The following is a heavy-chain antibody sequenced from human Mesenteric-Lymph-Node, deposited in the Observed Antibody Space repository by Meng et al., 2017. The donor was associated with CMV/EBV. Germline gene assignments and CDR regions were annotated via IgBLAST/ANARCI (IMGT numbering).Heavy chain of an antibody. J-gene: IGHJ4*02. V-gene: IGHV3-53*01. CDR2: IRGDDST. CDR1: GFSVSTHY. Sequence: GESLKISCAASGFSVSTHYMTWVRQAPGKGLEWVSFIRGDDSTSYTDSVQGRFTISRDSSKNTVYLQMNSLRAEDTAVYYCARACRQLLNCYLDSWGQGIQVTVSS. CDR3: ARACRQLLNCYLDS. D-gene: IGHD1-1*01.